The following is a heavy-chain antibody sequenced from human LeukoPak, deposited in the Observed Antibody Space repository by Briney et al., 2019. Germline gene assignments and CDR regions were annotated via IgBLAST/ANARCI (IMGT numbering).Heavy chain of an antibody. D-gene: IGHD6-13*01. CDR3: ARDGGYSSSWTPTGWFDP. V-gene: IGHV4-59*12. J-gene: IGHJ5*02. CDR1: GGSISSYY. Sequence: SETLSLTCTVSGGSISSYYWSWIRQPPGKGLEWIGYIYYSGSTNYNPSLKSRVTISVDTSKNQFSLKLSSVTAADTAVYYCARDGGYSSSWTPTGWFDPWGQGTLVTVSS. CDR2: IYYSGST.